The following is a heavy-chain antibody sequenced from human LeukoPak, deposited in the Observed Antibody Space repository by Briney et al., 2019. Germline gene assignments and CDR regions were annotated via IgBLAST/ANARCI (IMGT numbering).Heavy chain of an antibody. CDR3: ARDLDMITMVRGATYYFDY. D-gene: IGHD3-10*01. J-gene: IGHJ4*02. V-gene: IGHV3-30*04. CDR2: ISYDGSDK. CDR1: GFTFGDYA. Sequence: PGGSLRLSCTASGFTFGDYAMSWVRQAPGKGLEWVAVISYDGSDKYYADSVKGRFTISRDNSKNTLYLQMNSLRAEDTAVYYCARDLDMITMVRGATYYFDYWGQGTLVTVSS.